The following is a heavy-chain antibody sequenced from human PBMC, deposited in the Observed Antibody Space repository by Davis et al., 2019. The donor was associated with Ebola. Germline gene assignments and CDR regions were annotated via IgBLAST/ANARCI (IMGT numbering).Heavy chain of an antibody. Sequence: PSETLSLTCTVSGGSISSSSYYWGWIRQPPGKGLEWIGSIYYSGSTYYNPSLKSRVTISVDTSKNQFSLKLSSVTAADTAVYYCARDAPDLWSGYPPLYGMDVWGQGTTVTVSS. J-gene: IGHJ6*02. D-gene: IGHD3-3*01. CDR3: ARDAPDLWSGYPPLYGMDV. CDR1: GGSISSSSYY. CDR2: IYYSGST. V-gene: IGHV4-39*07.